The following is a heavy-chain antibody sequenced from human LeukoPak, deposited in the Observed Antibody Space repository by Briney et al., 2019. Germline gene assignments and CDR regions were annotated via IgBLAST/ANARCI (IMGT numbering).Heavy chain of an antibody. CDR3: AKDPGASVSGFHMDV. CDR1: GFTFRNYG. Sequence: GGSLRLSCAASGFTFRNYGMHWVRQATGKGLEWVSFIWSDGNNRFYADSVKGRFTISRDNSKNMLYLQMETLRAEDTDLYACAKDPGASVSGFHMDVWGKGTTVIVSS. J-gene: IGHJ6*03. V-gene: IGHV3-30*02. CDR2: IWSDGNNR. D-gene: IGHD2-8*02.